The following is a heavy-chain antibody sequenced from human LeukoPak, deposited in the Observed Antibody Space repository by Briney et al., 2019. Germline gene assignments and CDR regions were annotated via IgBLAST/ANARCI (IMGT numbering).Heavy chain of an antibody. J-gene: IGHJ4*02. D-gene: IGHD6-13*01. CDR3: ARYLAATGESHLDY. CDR1: GGSISSSSYY. V-gene: IGHV4-39*07. CDR2: IYYSGST. Sequence: TPSETLSLTCTVSGGSISSSSYYWGWIRQPPGKGLEWIGSIYYSGSTYYNPSLKSRVTISVDTSKNQFSLKLSSVTAADAAVYYCARYLAATGESHLDYWGQGTLVTVSS.